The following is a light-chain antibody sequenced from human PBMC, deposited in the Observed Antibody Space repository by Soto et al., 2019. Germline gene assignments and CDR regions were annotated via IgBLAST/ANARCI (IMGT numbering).Light chain of an antibody. CDR2: GAS. CDR3: QQYGSSPSIT. J-gene: IGKJ5*01. V-gene: IGKV3-20*01. Sequence: EIVMTQSQATLSVSPGERATLXWMASQSVSSNLTWYQQKPGQAPRLLIYGASSRATGIPDRFSGSGSGTDFTLTISRLEPEDFAVYYCQQYGSSPSITFGQGTRLEIK. CDR1: QSVSSN.